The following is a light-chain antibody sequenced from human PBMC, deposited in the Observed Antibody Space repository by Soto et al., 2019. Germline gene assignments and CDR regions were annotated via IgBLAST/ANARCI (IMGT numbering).Light chain of an antibody. CDR2: YDS. Sequence: SYERTQPPSVSVAPGKTARITCGGNNIGSKSVHWYQQKPGQAPVLVIYYDSDRPSGIPERFSGSNSGNTATLTISRVEAGDEADYYCQVWDSSSDHPGVFGTGTKVNVL. CDR3: QVWDSSSDHPGV. J-gene: IGLJ1*01. CDR1: NIGSKS. V-gene: IGLV3-21*04.